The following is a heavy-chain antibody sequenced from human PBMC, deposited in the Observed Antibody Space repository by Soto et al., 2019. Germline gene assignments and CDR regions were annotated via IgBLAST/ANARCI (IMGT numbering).Heavy chain of an antibody. D-gene: IGHD2-15*01. J-gene: IGHJ4*02. V-gene: IGHV1-24*01. Sequence: ASVKVSCKVSGYTLTELSMHWVRQAPGNGLEWMGGFDPGDGETIYAQKFQGRVTMTEDTSTDTAYMELSSLRSEDTAVYYCATVGYCSGGSCSALFDYWGQGTLVTVSS. CDR2: FDPGDGET. CDR1: GYTLTELS. CDR3: ATVGYCSGGSCSALFDY.